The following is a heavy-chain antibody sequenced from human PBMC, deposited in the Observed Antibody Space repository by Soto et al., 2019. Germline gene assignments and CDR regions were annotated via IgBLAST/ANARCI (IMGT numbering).Heavy chain of an antibody. J-gene: IGHJ4*02. D-gene: IGHD3-10*01. CDR3: ARHYGGYYFDY. CDR1: GFSFSSYS. V-gene: IGHV3-21*01. Sequence: GGSLRLSCAASGFSFSSYSMNWVRQAPGKGLEWVSSISSSSGDIYHADSVKGRFTISRDNAENSLYLQLNSLRVEDTAVYYCARHYGGYYFDYWGKGTLVTVS. CDR2: ISSSSGDI.